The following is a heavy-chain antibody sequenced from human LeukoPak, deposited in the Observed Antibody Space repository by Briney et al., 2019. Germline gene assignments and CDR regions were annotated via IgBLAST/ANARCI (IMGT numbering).Heavy chain of an antibody. CDR1: GGSFSGYY. J-gene: IGHJ4*02. CDR2: INHSGST. D-gene: IGHD2-2*01. V-gene: IGHV4-34*01. Sequence: PSETLSLTCAVYGGSFSGYYWSWIRQPPGKGLEWTGEINHSGSTNYNPSLKSRVTISVDTSKNQFSLKLSSVTAADTAVYYCARGRYCSSTSCYGMDYWGQGTLVTVSS. CDR3: ARGRYCSSTSCYGMDY.